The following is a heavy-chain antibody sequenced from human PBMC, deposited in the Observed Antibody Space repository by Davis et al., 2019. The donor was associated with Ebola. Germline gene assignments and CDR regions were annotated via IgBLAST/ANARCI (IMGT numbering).Heavy chain of an antibody. J-gene: IGHJ4*02. CDR1: GFTFNSYA. CDR2: ISGSGGNT. Sequence: GGSLRLSCAASGFTFNSYAMNWVRQAPGKGLEWVSAISGSGGNTFYADSVKGRFTISRDNSKNTLYLQMNSLRAEDTAVYYCAKVVAVADSTFDYWGQGTLVTVSS. CDR3: AKVVAVADSTFDY. V-gene: IGHV3-23*01. D-gene: IGHD2-15*01.